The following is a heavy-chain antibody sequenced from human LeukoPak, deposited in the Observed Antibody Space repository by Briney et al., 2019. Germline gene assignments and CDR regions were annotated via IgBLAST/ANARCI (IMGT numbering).Heavy chain of an antibody. CDR1: GYTFTGYY. V-gene: IGHV1-2*02. D-gene: IGHD3-3*01. CDR2: INPNSGGT. CDR3: AREMSRGDLDFGVVIGGLDY. Sequence: ASVKVSCKASGYTFTGYYMHWVRQAPGQGLEWMGWINPNSGGTNYAQKFQGRVTMTRDTSISTAYMELSRLRSDDTAVYYRAREMSRGDLDFGVVIGGLDYWGQGTLVTVSS. J-gene: IGHJ4*02.